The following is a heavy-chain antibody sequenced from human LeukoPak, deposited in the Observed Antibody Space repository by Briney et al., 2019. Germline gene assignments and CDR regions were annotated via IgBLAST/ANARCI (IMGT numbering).Heavy chain of an antibody. CDR2: IYYSGST. D-gene: IGHD3-3*01. CDR3: ARVMRTAKKVLDY. V-gene: IGHV4-61*01. CDR1: GGSVSSGSYY. Sequence: SETLSLTCTVSGGSVSSGSYYWSRIRQPPGKGLEWIGYIYYSGSTNYNPSLKSRVTISVDTSKNQFPLKLSSVTAADTAVYYCARVMRTAKKVLDYWGQGTLVTVSS. J-gene: IGHJ4*02.